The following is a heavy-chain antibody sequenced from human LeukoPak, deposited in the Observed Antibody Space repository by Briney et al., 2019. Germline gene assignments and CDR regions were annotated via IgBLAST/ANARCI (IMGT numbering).Heavy chain of an antibody. CDR3: ARSPPVYYYYYGMDV. Sequence: SETLSLTCTVSGGSISSYYWSWIRQPPGKGLEWIGYIYYSGSTNYNPPLKSRVTISVDTSKNQFSLKLSSVTAADTAVYYCARSPPVYYYYYGMDVWGQGTTVTVSS. J-gene: IGHJ6*02. V-gene: IGHV4-59*08. CDR1: GGSISSYY. CDR2: IYYSGST.